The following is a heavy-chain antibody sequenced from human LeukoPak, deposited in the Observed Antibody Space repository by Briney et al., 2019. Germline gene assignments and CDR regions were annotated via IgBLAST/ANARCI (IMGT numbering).Heavy chain of an antibody. D-gene: IGHD2-2*01. Sequence: GGSLSLSCAASGFTFSSYAMSWVRQAPGKGLEWVSAISGSGGSTYYADSVKGRFTISRDNSKSTLYLQMNSLRAEDTAVYYCATRPLVVPAALADYYYYGMDVWGQGTTVTVSS. CDR3: ATRPLVVPAALADYYYYGMDV. CDR2: ISGSGGST. CDR1: GFTFSSYA. J-gene: IGHJ6*02. V-gene: IGHV3-23*01.